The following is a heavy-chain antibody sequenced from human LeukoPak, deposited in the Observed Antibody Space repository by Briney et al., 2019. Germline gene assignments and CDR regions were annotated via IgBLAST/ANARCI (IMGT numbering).Heavy chain of an antibody. CDR3: ARDRQGDDYFDY. CDR2: IYYSGST. CDR1: GGSISSYY. Sequence: PSETLSLTCPVSGGSISSYYWSWIRQPPGKGLEWIGYIYYSGSTNYNPSLKSRVTISVDTSKNQFSLKLSSVTAADTAVYYCARDRQGDDYFDYWGQGTLVTVSS. J-gene: IGHJ4*02. D-gene: IGHD3-16*01. V-gene: IGHV4-59*01.